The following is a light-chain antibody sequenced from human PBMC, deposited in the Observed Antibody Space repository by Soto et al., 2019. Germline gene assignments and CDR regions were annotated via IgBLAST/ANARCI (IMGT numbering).Light chain of an antibody. V-gene: IGKV1-5*03. CDR3: HQYNTYSIT. CDR1: QSITSW. CDR2: EAS. Sequence: DIQMTQSPSTLSASVGDRVTITCRATQSITSWLAWYQQRPGKAPNLLIYEASKLKPGVPSRFSGSGSGTEFTLTITSLQPDDFATYYCHQYNTYSITFGQGTKLEI. J-gene: IGKJ2*01.